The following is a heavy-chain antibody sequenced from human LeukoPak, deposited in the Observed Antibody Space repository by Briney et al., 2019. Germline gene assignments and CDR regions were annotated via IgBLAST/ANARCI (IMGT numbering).Heavy chain of an antibody. Sequence: SETLSLTCTVSGGSISSNYWSWIRQPPGKGLEWIGYIYYSGSTNYNPSLKSRVTISVDTSKNQFSLKLSSVTAADTAVYYCARDRGPFGYWGQGTLVTVSS. CDR2: IYYSGST. CDR1: GGSISSNY. J-gene: IGHJ4*02. CDR3: ARDRGPFGY. D-gene: IGHD3-10*01. V-gene: IGHV4-59*01.